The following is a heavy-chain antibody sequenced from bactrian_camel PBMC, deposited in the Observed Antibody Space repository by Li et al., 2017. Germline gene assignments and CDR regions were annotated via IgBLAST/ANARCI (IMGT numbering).Heavy chain of an antibody. CDR2: VLTRTRTT. V-gene: IGHV3S25*01. CDR1: GYSMSDHC. Sequence: QLVESGGGSVQVGGSLRLSCEVSGYSMSDHCMGWFRRAPGKEREAVAAVLTRTRTTFRAYAAKGRFTISPDNAKNTVYLQMNDLKPEDTAMYYCAAREGRSNSIWYTTAAYNYWGQGTQVTVS. CDR3: AAREGRSNSIWYTTAAYNY. J-gene: IGHJ4*01. D-gene: IGHD6*01.